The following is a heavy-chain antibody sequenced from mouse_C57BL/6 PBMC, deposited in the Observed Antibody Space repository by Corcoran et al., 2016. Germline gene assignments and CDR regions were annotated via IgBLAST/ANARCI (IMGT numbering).Heavy chain of an antibody. J-gene: IGHJ4*01. D-gene: IGHD2-10*01. Sequence: QIQLVQSGPEVKKPGETVKISCKASGYTFTTYGMSWVKQAPGKGLKWRGWINTYSGVPTYADDFKGRFAFSLETSASTAYLQINNLKNEDTATYFCARTPLLGRAMDYWGQGTSVTVSS. V-gene: IGHV9-3*01. CDR3: ARTPLLGRAMDY. CDR2: INTYSGVP. CDR1: GYTFTTYG.